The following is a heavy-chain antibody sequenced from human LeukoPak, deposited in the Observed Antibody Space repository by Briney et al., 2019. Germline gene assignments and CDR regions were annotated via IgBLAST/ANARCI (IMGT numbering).Heavy chain of an antibody. V-gene: IGHV3-9*01. J-gene: IGHJ6*02. Sequence: GGSLRLSCAASGFTFDDYAMHWVRQAPGKGLEWVSGISWNSGSIGYADSVKGRFTISRDNAKNSLYLQMNSLRAEDTALYYCAKSYRGSSWPFYYYYYYGMDVWGQGTTVTVSS. D-gene: IGHD6-13*01. CDR2: ISWNSGSI. CDR1: GFTFDDYA. CDR3: AKSYRGSSWPFYYYYYYGMDV.